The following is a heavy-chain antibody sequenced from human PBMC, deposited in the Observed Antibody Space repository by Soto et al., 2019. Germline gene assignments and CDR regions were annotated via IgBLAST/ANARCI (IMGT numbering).Heavy chain of an antibody. CDR1: GGFFRRYY. CDR3: ARMGGILTGYYTLYYYYGMDV. J-gene: IGHJ6*02. V-gene: IGHV4-34*01. CDR2: INHSGST. D-gene: IGHD3-9*01. Sequence: SETRPHTCAVSGGFFRRYYWRWIRQPPGKGLEWIGEINHSGSTNYNPSLKSRVTISVDTSKNQFSLKLSSVTAADTAVYYCARMGGILTGYYTLYYYYGMDVWGQGTTVT.